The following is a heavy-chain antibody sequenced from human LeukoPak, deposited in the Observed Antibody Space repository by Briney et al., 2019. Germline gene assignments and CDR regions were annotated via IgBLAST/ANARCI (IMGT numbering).Heavy chain of an antibody. D-gene: IGHD1-26*01. CDR2: ISWNSGSI. CDR1: GFTFDDYA. Sequence: GGSLRLSCAASGFTFDDYAMHWVRQAPGKGLEWVSGISWNSGSIGYADSVKGRFTISRDNAKNSLYLQMNSLRAEDTALYYCAKDIRSGSYGAAFDIWGQGTMVTVSS. J-gene: IGHJ3*02. CDR3: AKDIRSGSYGAAFDI. V-gene: IGHV3-9*01.